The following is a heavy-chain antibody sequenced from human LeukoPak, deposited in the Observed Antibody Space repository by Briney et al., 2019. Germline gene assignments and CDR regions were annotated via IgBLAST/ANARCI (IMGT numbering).Heavy chain of an antibody. CDR1: GFSFDTYA. J-gene: IGHJ6*04. CDR3: ARDGERDIVVVPAAMGRGYYYGMDV. V-gene: IGHV3-21*01. CDR2: ISSSSSYI. Sequence: PGGSLRLSCAASGFSFDTYAMNWVRQAPGKGLEWVSSISSSSSYIYYADSVKGRFTISRDNAKNSLYLQMNSLRAEDTAVYYCARDGERDIVVVPAAMGRGYYYGMDVWGKGTTVTVSS. D-gene: IGHD2-2*01.